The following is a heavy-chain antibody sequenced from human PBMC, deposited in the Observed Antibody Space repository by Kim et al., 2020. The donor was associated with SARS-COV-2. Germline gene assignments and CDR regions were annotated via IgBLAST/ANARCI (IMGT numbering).Heavy chain of an antibody. Sequence: GGSLRLSCAASGFTFSSYWMSWVRQAPGKGLEWVANIKQDGSEKYYVDSVKGRFTISRDNAKNSLYLQMNSLRAEDTAVYYCARGGGYGDFSWFDPWGQGTLVTVSS. V-gene: IGHV3-7*01. CDR3: ARGGGYGDFSWFDP. J-gene: IGHJ5*02. CDR2: IKQDGSEK. CDR1: GFTFSSYW. D-gene: IGHD4-17*01.